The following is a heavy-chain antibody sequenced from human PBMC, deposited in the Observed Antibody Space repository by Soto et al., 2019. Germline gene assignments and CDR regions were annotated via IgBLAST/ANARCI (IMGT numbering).Heavy chain of an antibody. V-gene: IGHV3-48*02. Sequence: GGSLRLSCPASGFTFQKYSMAWVRQAPGKGLEWVSYIGAGHSPLLYAASVKGRFTISRDDAKNSLYLQMDNLRDEDTAIYYCARDKPDGVDSFDIWGQGTMDTVSS. CDR1: GFTFQKYS. J-gene: IGHJ3*02. CDR3: ARDKPDGVDSFDI. CDR2: IGAGHSPL.